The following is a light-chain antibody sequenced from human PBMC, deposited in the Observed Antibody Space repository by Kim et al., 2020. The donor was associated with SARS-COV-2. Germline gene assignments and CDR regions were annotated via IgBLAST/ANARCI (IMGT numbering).Light chain of an antibody. CDR2: GRS. Sequence: SSELTQDPAVSVALGQTVRITCQGDSLRGFYASWYQQKSRQAPVLVFYGRSNRPSGIPDRFSGSSSGDTASLTITGAQAEDEDDSYCNCRDNGFGGGAQL. V-gene: IGLV3-19*01. J-gene: IGLJ2*01. CDR3: NCRDNG. CDR1: SLRGFY.